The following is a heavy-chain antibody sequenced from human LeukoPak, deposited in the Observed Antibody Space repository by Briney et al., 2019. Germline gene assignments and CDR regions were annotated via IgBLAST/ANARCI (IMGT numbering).Heavy chain of an antibody. CDR2: MNPNSGNT. CDR3: ARGASRAGGDY. D-gene: IGHD2-15*01. V-gene: IGHV1-8*01. Sequence: GASVKVSCKASGYTFTSCDINWVRQATGQGLEWMGRMNPNSGNTGYAQKFQGRVTMTRNTSISTAYMELSSLRSEDTAVYYCARGASRAGGDYWGQGTLVTVSS. CDR1: GYTFTSCD. J-gene: IGHJ4*02.